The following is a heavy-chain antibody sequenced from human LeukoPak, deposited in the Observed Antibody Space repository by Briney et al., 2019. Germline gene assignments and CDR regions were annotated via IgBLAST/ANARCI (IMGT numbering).Heavy chain of an antibody. CDR1: GYTFTSYG. J-gene: IGHJ4*02. D-gene: IGHD1-26*01. V-gene: IGHV1-18*01. CDR2: ISAYNGNT. CDR3: ARDTGWELSSPFDY. Sequence: VASVKVSCKASGYTFTSYGISWVRQAPGQGLEWMGWISAYNGNTNYAQKLQGRVTMTTDTSASTAYMELRSLRSDDTAVYYCARDTGWELSSPFDYWGQGTLVTVSS.